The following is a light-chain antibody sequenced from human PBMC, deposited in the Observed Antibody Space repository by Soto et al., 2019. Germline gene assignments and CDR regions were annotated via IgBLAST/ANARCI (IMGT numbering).Light chain of an antibody. CDR3: QQYNNWPT. CDR1: QSIGGSY. CDR2: GAS. Sequence: EIVLTQSPAILSVSPGERATLSCRASQSIGGSYLAWYQQKPGQAPRLLIYGASTRATGIPARFSGSGSGTEFTLTISSLQSEDFAVYYCQQYNNWPTFGQGTKVDIK. J-gene: IGKJ1*01. V-gene: IGKV3-15*01.